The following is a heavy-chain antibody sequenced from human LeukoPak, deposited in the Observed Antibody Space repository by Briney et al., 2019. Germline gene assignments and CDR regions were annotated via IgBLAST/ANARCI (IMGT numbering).Heavy chain of an antibody. D-gene: IGHD3-22*01. CDR1: GFTFSSYA. V-gene: IGHV3-23*01. CDR3: AREQDYYDSSGYYS. CDR2: ISGSGGST. Sequence: GGSLRLSCAASGFTFSSYAMSWVRQAPGKGLEWVSAISGSGGSTYYADSVKGRFTISRDNSKNTLYLQMNSLRAEDTAVYYCAREQDYYDSSGYYSWGQGTLVTVSS. J-gene: IGHJ4*02.